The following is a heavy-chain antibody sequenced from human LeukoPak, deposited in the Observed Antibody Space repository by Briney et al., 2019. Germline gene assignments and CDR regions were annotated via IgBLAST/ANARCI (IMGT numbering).Heavy chain of an antibody. V-gene: IGHV5-51*03. J-gene: IGHJ4*02. CDR2: FHPGNSDT. CDR1: GYSFYSYW. CDR3: VRDNPWCFDF. Sequence: GESLKISCRGSGYSFYSYWIRWVRLMPGRDVEWMAIFHPGNSDTKYNPSFQVQVTISVDKSINTAYLQWSGLRASDTANYSSVRDNPWCFDFWGQGTLVTVSS. D-gene: IGHD2-15*01.